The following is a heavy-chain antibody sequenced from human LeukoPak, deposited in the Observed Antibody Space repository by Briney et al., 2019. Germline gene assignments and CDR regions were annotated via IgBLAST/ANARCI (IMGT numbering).Heavy chain of an antibody. CDR1: GFTFSSYA. V-gene: IGHV3-23*01. J-gene: IGHJ4*02. D-gene: IGHD6-13*01. Sequence: PGGSLRLSCAASGFTFSSYAMSWVRQAPGKGLEWVSAISGSGGSTHCADSVKGRFTISRDNAKNSLYLQMNSLRAEDTAVYYCASWSAAAGTSFPSDYWGQGTLVTVSS. CDR2: ISGSGGST. CDR3: ASWSAAAGTSFPSDY.